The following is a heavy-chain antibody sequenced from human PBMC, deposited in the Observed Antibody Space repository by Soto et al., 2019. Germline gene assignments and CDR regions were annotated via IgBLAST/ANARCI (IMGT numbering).Heavy chain of an antibody. CDR1: GGTFSSYA. CDR3: ATAPYDYDCGGSPVRGAFDI. J-gene: IGHJ3*02. Sequence: QVQLVQSGAEVKKPGSSVKVSCKASGGTFSSYAISWVRQAPGQGLEGMGGSIPSFGTANYAQKFQGRVTIAVDESRGTAYVDLSSLRSAHTVVYFCATAPYDYDCGGSPVRGAFDIWGQGTLVTVSS. V-gene: IGHV1-69*12. D-gene: IGHD3-22*01. CDR2: SIPSFGTA.